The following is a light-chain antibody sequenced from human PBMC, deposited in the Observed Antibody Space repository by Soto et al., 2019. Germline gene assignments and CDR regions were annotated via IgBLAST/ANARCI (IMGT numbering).Light chain of an antibody. CDR2: SNN. Sequence: QSVLTQPPSACGTPGQRVTISCSGSSSNIGSKDVNWYQQLPETAPKVLMYSNNQRPSGVPDRFSGSKSGTSASLAISGLQSEDEADYYCAAWDDSLNGYVFGTGTKVTVL. J-gene: IGLJ1*01. CDR3: AAWDDSLNGYV. V-gene: IGLV1-44*01. CDR1: SSNIGSKD.